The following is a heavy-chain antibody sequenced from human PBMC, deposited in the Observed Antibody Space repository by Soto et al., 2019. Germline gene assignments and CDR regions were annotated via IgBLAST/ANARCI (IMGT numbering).Heavy chain of an antibody. CDR1: GFTFSNFA. D-gene: IGHD2-15*01. J-gene: IGHJ4*02. Sequence: GGSLSLSCAASGFTFSNFAMNWVRQAPGKGLEWVSVISGTADTTYNADPVKGRFTISRDNSKSTLYLQMNSLRAEDTAVYYCARKPRVNVVDYWGQGTMVTVAS. CDR3: ARKPRVNVVDY. CDR2: ISGTADTT. V-gene: IGHV3-23*01.